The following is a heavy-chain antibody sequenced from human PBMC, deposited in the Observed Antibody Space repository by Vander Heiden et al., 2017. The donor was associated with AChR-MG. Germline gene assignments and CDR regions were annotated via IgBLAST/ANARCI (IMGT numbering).Heavy chain of an antibody. CDR3: ARERYFDWSRGHYFDY. CDR1: GFTFSSYW. Sequence: EVQLVESGGGLVQPGGSLRLSCAASGFTFSSYWMSWVRQAPGKGLEGVANRKQDGSEKYYVDSVKGRFTISRDNAKNSLYLQMNSLRAEDTAVYYCARERYFDWSRGHYFDYWGQGTLVTVSS. CDR2: RKQDGSEK. D-gene: IGHD3-9*01. V-gene: IGHV3-7*01. J-gene: IGHJ4*02.